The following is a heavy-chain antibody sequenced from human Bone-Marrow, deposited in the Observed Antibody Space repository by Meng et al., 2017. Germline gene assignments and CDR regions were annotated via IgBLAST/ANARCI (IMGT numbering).Heavy chain of an antibody. CDR1: GFTFSSYA. D-gene: IGHD3-10*01. J-gene: IGHJ3*02. V-gene: IGHV3-23*01. CDR2: ISGSGGST. Sequence: GESLKISCAASGFTFSSYAMSWVRQAPGKGLEWVSAISGSGGSTYYADSVKGRFTISRDNSKNTLYLQMNSLRAEDTAVYYCANRGLWFGDSSTKDAFDIWGQGTMVTVSS. CDR3: ANRGLWFGDSSTKDAFDI.